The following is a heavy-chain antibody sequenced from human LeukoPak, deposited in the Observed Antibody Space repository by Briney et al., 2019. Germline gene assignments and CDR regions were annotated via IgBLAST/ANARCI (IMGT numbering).Heavy chain of an antibody. D-gene: IGHD6-13*01. CDR2: IYYSGST. V-gene: IGHV4-39*01. Sequence: SETLSLTCTVSGGSISSSSYYWGWIRQPPGKGLEWIGSIYYSGSTYYNPSLKSRVTISVDTSKNQFSLKVSSVTAADTAVYYCARRDSSSWYLAFDIWGQGTMVTVSS. J-gene: IGHJ3*02. CDR3: ARRDSSSWYLAFDI. CDR1: GGSISSSSYY.